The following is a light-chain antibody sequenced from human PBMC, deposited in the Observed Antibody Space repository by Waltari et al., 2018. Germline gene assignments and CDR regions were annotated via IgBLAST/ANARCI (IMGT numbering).Light chain of an antibody. CDR1: QSVSSY. CDR3: QQRGHWLT. V-gene: IGKV3-11*01. J-gene: IGKJ4*01. Sequence: EIVLTQSPATLSLSTGESAHLSCRASQSVSSYLAWYQQKPGQAPRLLIYDASKRATGIPGRFSGSGSGTDFTLTINTLEPEDFAVYYCQQRGHWLTFGGGTKVEIK. CDR2: DAS.